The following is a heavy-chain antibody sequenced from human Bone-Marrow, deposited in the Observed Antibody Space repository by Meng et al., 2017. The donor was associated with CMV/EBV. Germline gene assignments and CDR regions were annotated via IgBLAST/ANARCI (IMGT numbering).Heavy chain of an antibody. CDR3: ARAGSGGYFDY. J-gene: IGHJ4*02. CDR1: GFTFDDYA. V-gene: IGHV3-9*01. CDR2: ISWNSGSI. Sequence: SLKISCAASGFTFDDYAMHWVRQAPGKGLEWVSGISWNSGSIGYADSVKGRFTISRDNAKNSLYLQMNSLRAEDTAVYYCARAGSGGYFDYWGQGTLVTVSS. D-gene: IGHD1-26*01.